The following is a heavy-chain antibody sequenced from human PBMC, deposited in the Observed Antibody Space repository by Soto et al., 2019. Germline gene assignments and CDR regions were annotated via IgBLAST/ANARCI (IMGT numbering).Heavy chain of an antibody. Sequence: SETLSLTCAVSGGSISSGTWWSWVRQPPGRGLEWIGEIYHSGSPNYNPSLKSRVSMSVDKSKNLFSLRLSSVTAADSALYYCARRVPAAPNWFDPWGQGTLVTVSS. CDR2: IYHSGSP. V-gene: IGHV4-4*02. J-gene: IGHJ5*02. CDR3: ARRVPAAPNWFDP. CDR1: GGSISSGTW. D-gene: IGHD2-2*01.